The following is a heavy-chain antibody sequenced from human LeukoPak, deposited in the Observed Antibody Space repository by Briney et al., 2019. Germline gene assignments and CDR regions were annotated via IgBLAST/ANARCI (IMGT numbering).Heavy chain of an antibody. D-gene: IGHD6-19*01. CDR2: ISGSGGST. CDR1: GFTFSSYA. CDR3: ARDYSSGRGGYYGMDV. Sequence: GGSLRLSCAASGFTFSSYAMSWVRQAPGKGLEWVSGISGSGGSTYYADSVKGRFTISRDNSKNTLYLQMNSLRAEDTAVYYCARDYSSGRGGYYGMDVWGQGTTVTVSS. V-gene: IGHV3-23*01. J-gene: IGHJ6*02.